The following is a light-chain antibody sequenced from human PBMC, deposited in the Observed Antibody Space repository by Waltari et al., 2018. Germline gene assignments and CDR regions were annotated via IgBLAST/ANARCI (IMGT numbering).Light chain of an antibody. CDR3: QVWDSSSDPGV. V-gene: IGLV3-21*04. CDR1: DIGSKN. J-gene: IGLJ3*02. Sequence: SFVLTQPPSVSVAPGKTAKITCGGNDIGSKNVHWYQQKPGQAPVVVVYYVTDRPSGLPGLFSGSTSGNTATLTINRVEAGDEADYFCQVWDSSSDPGVFGGGTKLTVL. CDR2: YVT.